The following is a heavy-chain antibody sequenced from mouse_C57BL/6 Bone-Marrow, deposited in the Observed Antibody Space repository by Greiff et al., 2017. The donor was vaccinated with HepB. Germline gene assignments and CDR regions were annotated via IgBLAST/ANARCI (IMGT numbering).Heavy chain of an antibody. CDR2: ISSGSSTI. J-gene: IGHJ2*01. V-gene: IGHV5-17*01. D-gene: IGHD3-3*01. CDR3: ARQGRHYFDY. CDR1: GFTFSDYG. Sequence: EVMLVESGGGLVKPGGSLKLSCAASGFTFSDYGMHWVRQAPEKGLEWVAYISSGSSTIYYADTVKGRFTISRDNAKNTLFLQMTSLRSEDTAMYYCARQGRHYFDYWGQGTTLTVSS.